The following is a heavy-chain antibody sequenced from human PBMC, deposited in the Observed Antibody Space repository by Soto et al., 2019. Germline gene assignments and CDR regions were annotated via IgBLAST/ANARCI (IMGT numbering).Heavy chain of an antibody. CDR1: GFTDSSYY. Sequence: EVQLVESGGGLVQPGGSLRLSCAASGFTDSSYYMSWVRQAPGKGLEWVSVSYSAGSADFADSVKGRFTISRDNSKNTLYLQMSSLRAEDTAVYYCARVHSSSYPYFDYWGQGNLVTVSS. V-gene: IGHV3-66*01. CDR3: ARVHSSSYPYFDY. J-gene: IGHJ4*02. D-gene: IGHD6-13*01. CDR2: SYSAGSA.